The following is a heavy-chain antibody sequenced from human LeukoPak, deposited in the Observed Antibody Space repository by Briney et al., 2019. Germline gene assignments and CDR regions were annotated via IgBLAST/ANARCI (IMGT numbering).Heavy chain of an antibody. J-gene: IGHJ4*02. Sequence: PGGSLRLSCAASGFTFSSYAMGWLRQAPGKGLEWVSTITGSGGSTYYADSVKGRFTISRDNSKNTLYLQMNSLRAEDTAVYYCARDLLLAAAGTDYWGRGTLVTVSS. CDR1: GFTFSSYA. CDR2: ITGSGGST. D-gene: IGHD6-13*01. CDR3: ARDLLLAAAGTDY. V-gene: IGHV3-23*01.